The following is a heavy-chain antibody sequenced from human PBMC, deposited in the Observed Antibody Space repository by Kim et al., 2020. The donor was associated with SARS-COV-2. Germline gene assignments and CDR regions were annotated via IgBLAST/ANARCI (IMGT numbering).Heavy chain of an antibody. CDR2: IYYSGAT. Sequence: SETLSLTCTVSGGSISSGDSYWSWIRQPPGKGLEWIGYIYYSGATYYNPSLKSRITISGDTSKNQFSLKLSSVTATDTAVYYCARDPTGGYGGFDYWGQGTLVTVSS. D-gene: IGHD5-12*01. V-gene: IGHV4-30-4*01. CDR3: ARDPTGGYGGFDY. CDR1: GGSISSGDSY. J-gene: IGHJ4*02.